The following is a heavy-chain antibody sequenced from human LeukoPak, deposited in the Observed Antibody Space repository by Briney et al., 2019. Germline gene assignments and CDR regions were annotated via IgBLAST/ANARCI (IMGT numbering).Heavy chain of an antibody. Sequence: ASVKVSCKASGYTFTSYGISWVRQAPGQGLEWMGWMNPNSGNTGYAQKFQGRVTMTRNTSISTAYMELSSLRSEDTAVYYCARVDGDEPFFDYWGQGTLVTVSS. CDR2: MNPNSGNT. J-gene: IGHJ4*02. D-gene: IGHD2-21*02. V-gene: IGHV1-8*02. CDR3: ARVDGDEPFFDY. CDR1: GYTFTSYG.